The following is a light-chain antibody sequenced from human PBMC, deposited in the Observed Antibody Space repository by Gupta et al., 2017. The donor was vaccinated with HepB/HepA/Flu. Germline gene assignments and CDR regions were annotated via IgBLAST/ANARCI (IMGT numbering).Light chain of an antibody. V-gene: IGKV3-15*01. CDR3: QQYINWPPWT. Sequence: ETVMTQSPATLSVSPGERATLSCRASQSVSTKVAWFQQKPGQAPRLLIYGSSTRATGFPARFSGSGSGTDFTLTISSLQSEDFAVYYCQQYINWPPWTFGQGTK. CDR1: QSVSTK. CDR2: GSS. J-gene: IGKJ1*01.